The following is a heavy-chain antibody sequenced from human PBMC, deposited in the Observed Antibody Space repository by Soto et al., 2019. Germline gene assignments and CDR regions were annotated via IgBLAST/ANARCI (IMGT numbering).Heavy chain of an antibody. D-gene: IGHD3-22*01. Sequence: SETLSLTCTVSGGSISSYYWSWIRQPPGKGLEWIGYIYYSGSTNYNPSLKSRVTISVDTSKNQFSLKLSSVTVADTAVYYCARPTYYYDSSGPPAYWGQGTLVTVSS. J-gene: IGHJ4*02. CDR1: GGSISSYY. CDR2: IYYSGST. CDR3: ARPTYYYDSSGPPAY. V-gene: IGHV4-59*08.